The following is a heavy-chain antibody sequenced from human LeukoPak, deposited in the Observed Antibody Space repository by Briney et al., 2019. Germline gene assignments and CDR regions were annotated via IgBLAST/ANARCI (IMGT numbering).Heavy chain of an antibody. V-gene: IGHV4-34*01. CDR2: INHSGST. J-gene: IGHJ4*02. CDR3: ARGDYYFDY. CDR1: GGSFSGYY. Sequence: SETLSLTCAVYGGSFSGYYWSWIRQPPGKGLEWIGEINHSGSTNYNPSLKSRVTISVDTSKNQFSLKLSSVTAADTAVYYCARGDYYFDYWGQGTLVAVSS.